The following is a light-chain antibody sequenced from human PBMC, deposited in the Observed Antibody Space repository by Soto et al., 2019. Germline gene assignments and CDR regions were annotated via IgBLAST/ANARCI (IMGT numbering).Light chain of an antibody. CDR1: ESVGSS. CDR3: QQYNKWPGT. J-gene: IGKJ2*01. CDR2: AAS. V-gene: IGKV3-15*01. Sequence: EIVMTQSPATLSVSPGERATLSCRASESVGSSLVWYQQKPGQAPRLLIYAASTRAPGIPARLSGSGSGTEFTLTISSLQSEDFAVYYCQQYNKWPGTFGQGTKLEIK.